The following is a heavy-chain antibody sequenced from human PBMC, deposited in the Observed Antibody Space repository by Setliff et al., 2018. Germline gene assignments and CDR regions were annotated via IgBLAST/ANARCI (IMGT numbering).Heavy chain of an antibody. D-gene: IGHD3-3*01. Sequence: SSETLSLTCAVYGGSFSGYYWSWIRQPPGKGLEWIGEINHSGSTNYNPSLKSRVTISVDTSKNQFSLKLSSVTAADTAVYYCARRETYYNFWSGYYAYWGQGTLVTVSS. J-gene: IGHJ4*02. CDR3: ARRETYYNFWSGYYAY. CDR2: INHSGST. CDR1: GGSFSGYY. V-gene: IGHV4-34*01.